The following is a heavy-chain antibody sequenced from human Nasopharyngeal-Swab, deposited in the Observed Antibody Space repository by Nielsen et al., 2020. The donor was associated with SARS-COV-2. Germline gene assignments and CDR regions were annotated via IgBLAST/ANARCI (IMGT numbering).Heavy chain of an antibody. CDR1: GGSISSSSYY. J-gene: IGHJ4*02. Sequence: SETLSLTCTVSGGSISSSSYYWGWIRQPPGKGLEWIGSIYYSGSTYYNPSLKSRVTISVDTSKNQFSLKLSSVTAADTAVYYCAGYDFWSGPPAYYFDYWGQGTLVTVSS. CDR3: AGYDFWSGPPAYYFDY. V-gene: IGHV4-39*01. D-gene: IGHD3-3*01. CDR2: IYYSGST.